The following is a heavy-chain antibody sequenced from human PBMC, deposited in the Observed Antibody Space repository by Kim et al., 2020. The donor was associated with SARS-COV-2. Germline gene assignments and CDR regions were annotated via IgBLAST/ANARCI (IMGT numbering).Heavy chain of an antibody. CDR3: ARGTISGD. V-gene: IGHV3-7*03. Sequence: GGEKYYVDSVKGRFTIARDNAKNSLYLQMDSLRTEDTALYYCARGTISGDWGQGTLVTVSS. D-gene: IGHD3-9*01. J-gene: IGHJ4*02. CDR2: GGEK.